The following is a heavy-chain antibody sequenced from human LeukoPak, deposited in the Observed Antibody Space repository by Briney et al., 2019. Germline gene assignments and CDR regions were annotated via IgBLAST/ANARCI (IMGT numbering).Heavy chain of an antibody. CDR2: INPNSGGT. J-gene: IGHJ4*02. Sequence: RQAPGQGLEWMGRINPNSGGTNYAQKFQGRVTMTRDTSISTAYMELSRLRSDDTAVYYCARGVENFDYWGQGTLVTVSS. CDR3: ARGVENFDY. V-gene: IGHV1-2*06.